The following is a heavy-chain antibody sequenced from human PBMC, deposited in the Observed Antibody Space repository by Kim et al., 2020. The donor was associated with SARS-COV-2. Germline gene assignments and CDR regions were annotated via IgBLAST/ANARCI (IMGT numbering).Heavy chain of an antibody. CDR2: MNPNSGNT. D-gene: IGHD1-1*01. Sequence: ASVKVSCKASGNTFTSYDINWVRQATGQGLEWMGWMNPNSGNTGYAQKFQGRVTMTRNTSISTAYMELSSLRSEDTAVYYCARVTPWDGYNSYYFHYWGLGTLVTVSS. CDR3: ARVTPWDGYNSYYFHY. J-gene: IGHJ4*02. V-gene: IGHV1-8*01. CDR1: GNTFTSYD.